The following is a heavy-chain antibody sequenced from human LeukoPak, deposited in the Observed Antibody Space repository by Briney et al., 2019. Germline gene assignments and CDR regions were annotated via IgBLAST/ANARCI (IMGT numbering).Heavy chain of an antibody. CDR3: AKEAGVVVPAASWFDP. CDR2: ISGSGGST. Sequence: QPGGSLRLSCAASGFTFSSYAMRWVSQAPGKGLEWVSAISGSGGSTYYADSVKGRFTISRDNSKNTLYLQMNSLRAEDTAVYYCAKEAGVVVPAASWFDPWGQGTLVTVSS. D-gene: IGHD2-2*01. V-gene: IGHV3-23*01. J-gene: IGHJ5*02. CDR1: GFTFSSYA.